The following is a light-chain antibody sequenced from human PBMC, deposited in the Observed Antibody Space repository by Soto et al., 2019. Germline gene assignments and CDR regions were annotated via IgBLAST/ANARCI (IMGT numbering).Light chain of an antibody. V-gene: IGKV4-1*01. Sequence: DIVMTQSPDSLAVSLGERATINCKSSQSVLYSSNNKNYFAWYQHKPGQPPKVLIYWASTRESGVPDRFSGSGSGTDFTLTISSLQAEDVAVYFCQQYYSTPLTFGGGTKVEIK. CDR3: QQYYSTPLT. J-gene: IGKJ4*01. CDR2: WAS. CDR1: QSVLYSSNNKNY.